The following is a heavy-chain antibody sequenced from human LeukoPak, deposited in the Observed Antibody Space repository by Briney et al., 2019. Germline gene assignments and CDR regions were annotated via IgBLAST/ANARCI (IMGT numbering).Heavy chain of an antibody. CDR3: AKHIPGTTVVRWPGIDY. V-gene: IGHV3-23*01. D-gene: IGHD1-7*01. CDR2: ISGSAGST. Sequence: PGGSLRLSCAASGFTFSGYAMTWVRQAPGRGLGWVSVISGSAGSTYYIDSVKGRCTISRDNSMNTLYLQMNSLRADDTAVYYCAKHIPGTTVVRWPGIDYWGQGTLVTVSS. J-gene: IGHJ4*02. CDR1: GFTFSGYA.